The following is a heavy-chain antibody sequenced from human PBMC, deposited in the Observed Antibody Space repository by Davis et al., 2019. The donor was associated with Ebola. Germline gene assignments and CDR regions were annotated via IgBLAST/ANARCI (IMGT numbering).Heavy chain of an antibody. CDR3: AREGDYFDSSGYLAVFDS. J-gene: IGHJ4*02. D-gene: IGHD3-22*01. CDR2: VYYTGST. Sequence: PGGSLRLSCTVSGGSMSSSYWTWIRQPPGKGLEWIGYVYYTGSTNYNPSLKSRVTMSVDTSKNQFSLKLNSVTAADTAIYYCAREGDYFDSSGYLAVFDSWGQGTQVTVSS. V-gene: IGHV4-59*01. CDR1: GGSMSSSY.